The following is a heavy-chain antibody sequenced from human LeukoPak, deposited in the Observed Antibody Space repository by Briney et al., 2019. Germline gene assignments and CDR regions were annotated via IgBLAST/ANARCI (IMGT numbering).Heavy chain of an antibody. V-gene: IGHV4-39*07. J-gene: IGHJ4*02. CDR2: IYYTGGT. Sequence: SETLSLTCTVSGGSINNSSYYWGWIRQPPGRGLEWIGTIYYTGGTYYNPSLKSRVTMSLETSKNQFSLNLGSVTAADTAVYYCAILWWLVDYWGQGTLVTVSS. CDR1: GGSINNSSYY. CDR3: AILWWLVDY. D-gene: IGHD5-12*01.